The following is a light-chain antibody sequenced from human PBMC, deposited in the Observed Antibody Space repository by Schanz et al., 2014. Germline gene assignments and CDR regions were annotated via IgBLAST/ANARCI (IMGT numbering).Light chain of an antibody. J-gene: IGLJ2*01. CDR3: AAWDDSQNGHVV. CDR2: EVS. V-gene: IGLV2-11*01. CDR1: SSDVGGFNY. Sequence: QSALTQPRSVSGSPGQSVTISCTGASSDVGGFNYVSWYQQHPGKAPKLMIYEVSKRPSGVPDRFSGSKSGNTASLTVSGLQAEDEADYYCAAWDDSQNGHVVFGGGTKLTVL.